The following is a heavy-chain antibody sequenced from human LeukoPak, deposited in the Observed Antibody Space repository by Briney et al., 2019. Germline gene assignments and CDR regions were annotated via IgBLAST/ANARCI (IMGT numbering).Heavy chain of an antibody. D-gene: IGHD1-26*01. CDR1: GGSISNTRYY. V-gene: IGHV4-39*01. CDR3: ARRAYSGSSYDFFGY. Sequence: SETLSLTCTVSGGSISNTRYYWGWIRQPPGKGLEWIGTIYYSGRTYYNPSLKSRVTISVDTSNNQFSLRLGSVTAADTAVYYCARRAYSGSSYDFFGYWGQGTLVTVSS. J-gene: IGHJ4*02. CDR2: IYYSGRT.